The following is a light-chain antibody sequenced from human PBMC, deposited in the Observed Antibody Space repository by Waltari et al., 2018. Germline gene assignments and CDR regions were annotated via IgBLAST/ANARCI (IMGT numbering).Light chain of an antibody. J-gene: IGLJ3*02. Sequence: QSALTQPRSVSGSPGQSVTISCTGTSSDVGGYNHVSWYQQHPGKAPKLIFYDVTERPSGVPDRFSGSKSGNTASLTISGLQPEDEADYYCCSFAGSYTWVFGGGTKVTVL. CDR3: CSFAGSYTWV. CDR1: SSDVGGYNH. CDR2: DVT. V-gene: IGLV2-11*01.